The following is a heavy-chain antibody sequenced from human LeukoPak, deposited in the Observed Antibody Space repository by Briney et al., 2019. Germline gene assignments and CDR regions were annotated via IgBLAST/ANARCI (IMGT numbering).Heavy chain of an antibody. CDR3: ARGRPGYSYGYAFDI. Sequence: SQTLSLTCTVSGGSISSGGYYWSWIRQHPGKGLEWSGYIYYSGSTYYNPSLKSRVTISVDPSKNHFSLKLSSVTAADTAVYYCARGRPGYSYGYAFDIWGQGTMVTVSS. CDR2: IYYSGST. CDR1: GGSISSGGYY. V-gene: IGHV4-31*03. D-gene: IGHD5-18*01. J-gene: IGHJ3*02.